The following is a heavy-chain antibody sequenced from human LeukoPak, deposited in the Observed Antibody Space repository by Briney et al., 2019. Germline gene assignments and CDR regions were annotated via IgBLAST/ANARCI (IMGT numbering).Heavy chain of an antibody. CDR2: MSGSGGGT. V-gene: IGHV3-23*01. D-gene: IGHD3-22*01. Sequence: GGSLRLSCAVARITLSNYGMSWVRQAPGKGLEWVAGMSGSGGGTNYADSVKGRFTISRDNPRNTLYLQMNSLRAEDTAVYFCAKRGVVIRVILVGFHKEAYYFDFWGQGALVTVSS. J-gene: IGHJ4*02. CDR3: AKRGVVIRVILVGFHKEAYYFDF. CDR1: RITLSNYG.